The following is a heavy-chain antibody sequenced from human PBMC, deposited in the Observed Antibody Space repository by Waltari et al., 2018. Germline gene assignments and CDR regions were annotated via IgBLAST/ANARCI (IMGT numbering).Heavy chain of an antibody. J-gene: IGHJ4*02. Sequence: QVQLVQSGAEVKKPGSSVKVSCKASGGTFSSYTISWVRQAPGQGLEWMGRIIPFLGIANYAQKFRGRVTITADKSTSTAYMALSSLRSEDTAVYYCASSPYYYDSSGPGPFDYWGQGTLVTVSS. V-gene: IGHV1-69*02. CDR3: ASSPYYYDSSGPGPFDY. D-gene: IGHD3-22*01. CDR1: GGTFSSYT. CDR2: IIPFLGIA.